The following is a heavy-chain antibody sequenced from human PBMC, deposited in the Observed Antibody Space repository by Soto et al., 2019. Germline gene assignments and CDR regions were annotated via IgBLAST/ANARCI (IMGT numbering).Heavy chain of an antibody. J-gene: IGHJ6*02. CDR1: GFTFSPYP. CDR2: VSFDGSNK. V-gene: IGHV3-30*03. D-gene: IGHD2-21*02. CDR3: AGLPGPLVSVLYIYPVDARETPADVDV. Sequence: QMQLVQSGGGVVQPGRSLRLSCAASGFTFSPYPMHWVRQAPGKGLEWVAVVSFDGSNKYYRDSVKGRFTISKDHGKNTLYLKMNDMRHEDTAVYYCAGLPGPLVSVLYIYPVDARETPADVDVWGQGTLVTVSS.